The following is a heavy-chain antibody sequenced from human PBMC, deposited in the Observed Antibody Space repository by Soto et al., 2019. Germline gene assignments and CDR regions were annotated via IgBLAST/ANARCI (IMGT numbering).Heavy chain of an antibody. D-gene: IGHD2-15*01. CDR2: IYPGDSDT. V-gene: IGHV5-51*01. Sequence: GESLKISCKGSGYSFTNHWIGWVRQMPGKGLEWMGVIYPGDSDTRYSPSFQGQVTISADKSISTAYLHWSSLKASDTAMYYCVITAVAATLDWFDPWGQGTLVTVSS. CDR3: VITAVAATLDWFDP. J-gene: IGHJ5*02. CDR1: GYSFTNHW.